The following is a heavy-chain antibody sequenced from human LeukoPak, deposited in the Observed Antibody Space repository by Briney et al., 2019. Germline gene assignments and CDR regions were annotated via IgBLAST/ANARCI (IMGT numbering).Heavy chain of an antibody. J-gene: IGHJ5*02. V-gene: IGHV4-61*02. D-gene: IGHD6-13*01. CDR3: ARDREQQLARGWFDP. Sequence: SETLSLTSTVSGGSISSGSYYWSWIRQPAGKGLEWIGRIYTSGSTNYNPSLKSRVTISVDTSKNQFSLKLSSVTAADTAVYYCARDREQQLARGWFDPWGQGTLVTVSS. CDR2: IYTSGST. CDR1: GGSISSGSYY.